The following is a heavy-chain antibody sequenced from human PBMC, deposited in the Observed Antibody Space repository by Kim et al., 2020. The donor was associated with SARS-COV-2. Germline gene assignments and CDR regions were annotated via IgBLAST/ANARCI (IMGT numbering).Heavy chain of an antibody. V-gene: IGHV1-69*13. CDR2: IIPIFGTA. J-gene: IGHJ3*02. CDR1: GGTFSSYA. CDR3: AREGAYGSGSYRDDAFDI. D-gene: IGHD3-10*01. Sequence: SVKVSCKASGGTFSSYAISWVRQAPGQGLEWMGGIIPIFGTANYAQKFQGRVTITADESTSTAYMELSSLRSEDTAVYYCAREGAYGSGSYRDDAFDIWGQGTMVTVSS.